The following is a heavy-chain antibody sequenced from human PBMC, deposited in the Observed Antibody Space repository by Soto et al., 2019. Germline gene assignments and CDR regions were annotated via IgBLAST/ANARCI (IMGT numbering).Heavy chain of an antibody. J-gene: IGHJ4*02. Sequence: GGSLRLSCAASGFTFSDHYMDWVRQAPGKGLEWVGRTRNKANSYTTEYAASVKGRFTISRDDSKNSLYLQMNSLKTEDTAVYYCARSGSYPYFDYWGQGTLVTVSS. CDR1: GFTFSDHY. CDR3: ARSGSYPYFDY. V-gene: IGHV3-72*01. CDR2: TRNKANSYTT. D-gene: IGHD1-26*01.